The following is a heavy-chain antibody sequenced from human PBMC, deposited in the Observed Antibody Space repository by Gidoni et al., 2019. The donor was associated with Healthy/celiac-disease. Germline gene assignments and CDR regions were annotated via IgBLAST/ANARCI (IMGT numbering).Heavy chain of an antibody. CDR2: IKQDGSEK. CDR3: ARAYDYDILTGSLDY. J-gene: IGHJ4*02. Sequence: EVQLVESGGGLVQPGGSLRLSCAASGFTFSSYWMSWVRQAPGKGLSWVANIKQDGSEKYYVDSVKGRFTISRDNAKNSLYLQMNSLRAEDTAVYYCARAYDYDILTGSLDYWGQGTLVTVSS. CDR1: GFTFSSYW. D-gene: IGHD3-9*01. V-gene: IGHV3-7*01.